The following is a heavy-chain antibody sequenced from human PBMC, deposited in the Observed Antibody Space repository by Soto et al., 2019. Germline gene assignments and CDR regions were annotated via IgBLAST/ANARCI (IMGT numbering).Heavy chain of an antibody. J-gene: IGHJ5*02. CDR3: ARVPDR. D-gene: IGHD2-2*01. CDR2: IYHSGNT. V-gene: IGHV4-30-2*01. Sequence: QLQLQESGSGLVKPSQTLSLTCAVSGGSISSGGYSWSWIRQPPGKGLEWIGYIYHSGNTYYNPTLKRRVTLSVDRSKNLSSLTLCSVTAAGTAVYYCARVPDRWGQGTLVTVSS. CDR1: GGSISSGGYS.